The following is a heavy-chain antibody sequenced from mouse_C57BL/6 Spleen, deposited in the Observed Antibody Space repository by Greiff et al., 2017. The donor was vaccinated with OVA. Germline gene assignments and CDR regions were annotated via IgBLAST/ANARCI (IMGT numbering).Heavy chain of an antibody. V-gene: IGHV1-82*01. D-gene: IGHD6-1*01. CDR1: GYAFSSSW. J-gene: IGHJ2*01. Sequence: QVQLQQSGPELVKPGASVKISCKASGYAFSSSWMNWVKQRPGKGLEWIGRIYPGDGDTNYNGKFKGKATLTADKSSSTAYMQLSSLTSEDSAVYFCARGRSAYYFDYWGQGTTLTVSS. CDR3: ARGRSAYYFDY. CDR2: IYPGDGDT.